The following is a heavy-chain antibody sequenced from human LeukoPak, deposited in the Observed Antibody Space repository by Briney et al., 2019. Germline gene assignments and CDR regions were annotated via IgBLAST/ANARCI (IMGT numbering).Heavy chain of an antibody. J-gene: IGHJ4*02. CDR2: ISSSGSTI. CDR3: GYYDSSGYYDNDY. D-gene: IGHD3-22*01. Sequence: PGGSLRLSCAASGFTFSDYYMSWIRQAPGKGLEWVSYISSSGSTIYYADSVKARFTISRDNAKNSLYLQMNSLRAEDTAVYYCGYYDSSGYYDNDYWGQGTLVTVSS. V-gene: IGHV3-11*01. CDR1: GFTFSDYY.